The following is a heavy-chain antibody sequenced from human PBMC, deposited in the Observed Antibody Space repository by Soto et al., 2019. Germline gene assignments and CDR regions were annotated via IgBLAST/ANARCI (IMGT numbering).Heavy chain of an antibody. CDR3: ARQIGDDPFDI. V-gene: IGHV4-4*09. J-gene: IGHJ3*02. Sequence: KASETLSLTCTVSGGSISTYYWNWIRQSPGKGLEWIGYIYRTGSTHYNPSLNGRAAISLGTSRNQFSLQLNSVTAADTAVYFCARQIGDDPFDIWGQGTMVTVSS. CDR2: IYRTGST. D-gene: IGHD3-3*01. CDR1: GGSISTYY.